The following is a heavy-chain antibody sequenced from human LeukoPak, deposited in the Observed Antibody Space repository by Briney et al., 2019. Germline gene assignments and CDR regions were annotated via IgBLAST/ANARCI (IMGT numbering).Heavy chain of an antibody. V-gene: IGHV3-30*18. Sequence: GGSLRLSCAASGFTFRTYGMHWVRQAPGKGLEWVASISYDGGSKYYADSAKGRFTISRDNSKNTLYLQMNSLRAEDTAVYYCAKDGMGHEWELLPTLIDYWGQGTLVTVSS. D-gene: IGHD1-26*01. CDR2: ISYDGGSK. CDR3: AKDGMGHEWELLPTLIDY. J-gene: IGHJ4*02. CDR1: GFTFRTYG.